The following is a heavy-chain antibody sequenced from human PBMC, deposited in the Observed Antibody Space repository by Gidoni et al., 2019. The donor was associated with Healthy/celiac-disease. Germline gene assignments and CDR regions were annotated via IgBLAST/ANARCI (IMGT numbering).Heavy chain of an antibody. CDR3: TTDAKDIVVVPAAMYYYYGMDV. CDR1: GFPFSTAW. CDR2: IKSKTDGGTT. Sequence: EVQLVESGGGLVKPGGSLRLSCAASGFPFSTAWMRWVRPAPGKGLEWVGRIKSKTDGGTTDYAAPVKGRFTISRDDSKNTLYLQMNSLKTEDTAVYYCTTDAKDIVVVPAAMYYYYGMDVWGQGTTVTVSS. V-gene: IGHV3-15*01. J-gene: IGHJ6*02. D-gene: IGHD2-2*01.